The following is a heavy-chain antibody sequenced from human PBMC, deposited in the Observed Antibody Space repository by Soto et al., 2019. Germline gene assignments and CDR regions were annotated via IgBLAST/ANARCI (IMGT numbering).Heavy chain of an antibody. J-gene: IGHJ4*02. CDR1: GGTFSSYT. V-gene: IGHV1-69*02. D-gene: IGHD2-21*02. Sequence: SVKVSCKASGGTFSSYTISWVRQAPGQGLEWMGRIIPILGIANYAQKFQGRVTITADKSTSTAYLQWSSLKDSDTAIYYCASLEDCGGGCYPLKLDYWGQGTLVTVSS. CDR2: IIPILGIA. CDR3: ASLEDCGGGCYPLKLDY.